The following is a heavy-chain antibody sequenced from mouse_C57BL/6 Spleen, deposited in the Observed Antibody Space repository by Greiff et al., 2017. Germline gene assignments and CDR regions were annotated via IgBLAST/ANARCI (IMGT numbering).Heavy chain of an antibody. J-gene: IGHJ1*03. V-gene: IGHV1-55*01. Sequence: QVQLQQPGAELVKPGASVKMSCKASGYTFTSYWITWVKQRPGQGLEWIGDIYPGSGSTNYNEKFKSKATLTVDTSSSTAYLQLSSLTSEDSAVYCCARGNYYYCSSHWYFDVWGTGTTGTVSS. CDR3: ARGNYYYCSSHWYFDV. CDR1: GYTFTSYW. CDR2: IYPGSGST. D-gene: IGHD1-1*01.